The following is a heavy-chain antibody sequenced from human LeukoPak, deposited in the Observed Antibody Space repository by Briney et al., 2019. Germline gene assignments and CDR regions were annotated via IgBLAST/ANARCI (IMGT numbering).Heavy chain of an antibody. CDR1: GGTFSSYA. CDR2: IIPIFGTA. J-gene: IGHJ4*02. V-gene: IGHV1-69*05. D-gene: IGHD6-13*01. CDR3: ARDGHKQQLVPELLY. Sequence: GASVKVSCKASGGTFSSYAISWVRQAPGQGLEWMGGIIPIFGTANYAQKFQGRVTITTDESTSTAYMELSSLRSEDTAVYYCARDGHKQQLVPELLYWGQGTLVTVSS.